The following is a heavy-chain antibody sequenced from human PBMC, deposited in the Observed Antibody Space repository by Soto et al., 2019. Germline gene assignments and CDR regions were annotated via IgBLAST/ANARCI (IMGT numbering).Heavy chain of an antibody. CDR1: GFTFSSYA. V-gene: IGHV3-23*01. CDR2: ISGSGGST. J-gene: IGHJ4*02. CDR3: AKTPLIVVVPAAKTHFDY. D-gene: IGHD2-2*01. Sequence: EAQLLGSGGGLVQPGGSLRLSCAASGFTFSSYAMSWVRQAPGKGLEWVSAISGSGGSTYYADSVKGRFTISRDNSKNKLYLQMNSLRAEDTAVYYCAKTPLIVVVPAAKTHFDYWGQGTLVTVSS.